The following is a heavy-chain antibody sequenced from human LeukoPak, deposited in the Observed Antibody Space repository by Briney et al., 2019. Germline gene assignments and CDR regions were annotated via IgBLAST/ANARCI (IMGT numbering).Heavy chain of an antibody. CDR3: ARLFSSEYYFDY. CDR2: IHPSGGST. D-gene: IGHD6-6*01. CDR1: GYIFTSYY. J-gene: IGHJ4*02. Sequence: GASVKVSCKASGYIFTSYYMHWVRQAPGQGPEWMGIIHPSGGSTSYAQKFQGRVTMTRDTSTSTVYMEVSSLRAEDTAVYYCARLFSSEYYFDYWGQGTLVTVSS. V-gene: IGHV1-46*01.